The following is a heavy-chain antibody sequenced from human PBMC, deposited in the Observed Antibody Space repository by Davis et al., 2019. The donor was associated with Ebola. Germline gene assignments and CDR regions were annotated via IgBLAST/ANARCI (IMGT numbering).Heavy chain of an antibody. Sequence: PSETLSLTCAVSGGSISSSNWWSWVRQPPGKGLEWIGEIYHSGSTNYNPSLKSRVTISVDKSKNQFSLKLSSVTAADTAVYYCARGMGYDILTGYYIGYYYYGMDVWGQGTTVTVSS. J-gene: IGHJ6*02. CDR1: GGSISSSNW. CDR2: IYHSGST. D-gene: IGHD3-9*01. V-gene: IGHV4-4*02. CDR3: ARGMGYDILTGYYIGYYYYGMDV.